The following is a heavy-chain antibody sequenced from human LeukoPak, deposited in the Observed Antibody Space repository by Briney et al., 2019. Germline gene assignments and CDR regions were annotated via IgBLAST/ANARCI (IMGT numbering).Heavy chain of an antibody. CDR1: GYTFTSYA. CDR2: INAGNGNT. CDR3: ARSGCSSTSCPNDYYYYYGMDV. Sequence: ASVKVSCKASGYTFTSYAMHWVRQAPGQRLEWVGWINAGNGNTKYSQKFQGRVTITRDTSASTAYMELSSLRAEDTAVYYCARSGCSSTSCPNDYYYYYGMDVWGQGTTVTVSS. V-gene: IGHV1-3*01. D-gene: IGHD2-2*01. J-gene: IGHJ6*02.